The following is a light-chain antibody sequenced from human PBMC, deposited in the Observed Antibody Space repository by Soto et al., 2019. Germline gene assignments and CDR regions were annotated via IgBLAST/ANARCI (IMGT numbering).Light chain of an antibody. CDR1: SSDIGSYNL. CDR3: CSYAGGSTPWV. Sequence: QSALTQPASVFGSPGQPITISCTGTSSDIGSYNLVSWYQQHPGKAPKLIIYEATKRPSGASNRFSGSKSGNTASLTISGLQVEDEADYYCCSYAGGSTPWVFGGGTKLTVL. J-gene: IGLJ3*02. CDR2: EAT. V-gene: IGLV2-23*01.